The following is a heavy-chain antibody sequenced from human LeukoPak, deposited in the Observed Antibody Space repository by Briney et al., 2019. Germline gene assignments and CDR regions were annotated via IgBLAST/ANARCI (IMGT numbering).Heavy chain of an antibody. V-gene: IGHV3-15*01. CDR1: GFTFSSYS. CDR2: IKSKTDGGTT. D-gene: IGHD3-10*01. J-gene: IGHJ4*02. Sequence: GGSLRLSCAASGFTFSSYSIDWVRQTPGKGLEWVGRIKSKTDGGTTDYVAPVNGRFTISRDDSKNTLYLQMNSLKSEDTAVYFCATDYGSGSYHYFNYWGQGTLVTVSS. CDR3: ATDYGSGSYHYFNY.